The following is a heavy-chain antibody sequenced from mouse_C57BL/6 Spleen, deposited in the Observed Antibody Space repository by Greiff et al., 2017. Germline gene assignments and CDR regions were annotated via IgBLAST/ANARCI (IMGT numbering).Heavy chain of an antibody. CDR3: ARTANGDDWYFDV. V-gene: IGHV1-63*01. Sequence: QLPQSGAELVRPGTSVKMSCKASGYTFTNYWKGWAKQRPGHGLEWIGDIYPGGGYTNYNEKFKGKATLTADKSSSPAYMQFSSLISEHSAIYDCARTANGDDWYFDVWGTGTTVTVSS. D-gene: IGHD4-1*01. CDR2: IYPGGGYT. CDR1: GYTFTNYW. J-gene: IGHJ1*03.